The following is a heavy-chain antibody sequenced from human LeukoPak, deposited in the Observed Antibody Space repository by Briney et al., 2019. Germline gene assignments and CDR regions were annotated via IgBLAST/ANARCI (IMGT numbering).Heavy chain of an antibody. Sequence: PSETLSLTCTVSGGSISIYYGSGIRQPPGKGLEWIGYIYYSGSTNYNPSLKSRVTISVDTSKNQFSLKLSSVTAADTAVYYCARAKTRDYFDYWGQGTLVTVSS. V-gene: IGHV4-59*01. J-gene: IGHJ4*02. CDR3: ARAKTRDYFDY. CDR1: GGSISIYY. CDR2: IYYSGST.